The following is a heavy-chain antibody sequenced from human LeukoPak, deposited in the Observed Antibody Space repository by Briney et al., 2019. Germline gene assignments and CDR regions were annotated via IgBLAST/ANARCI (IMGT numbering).Heavy chain of an antibody. CDR1: GGSFSGYY. V-gene: IGHV4-34*01. CDR3: ARVWIVATSMGLPKISYYFDY. D-gene: IGHD5-12*01. Sequence: SETLSLTCAVYGGSFSGYYWCWIRQPPGKGLEWIGEINHSGSTNYNPSLKSRVTISVDTSKNQFSLKLSSVTAADTAVYYCARVWIVATSMGLPKISYYFDYWGQGTLVTVSS. CDR2: INHSGST. J-gene: IGHJ4*02.